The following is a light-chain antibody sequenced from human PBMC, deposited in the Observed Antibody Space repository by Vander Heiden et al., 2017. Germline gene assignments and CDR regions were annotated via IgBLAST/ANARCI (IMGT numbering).Light chain of an antibody. CDR2: AAS. CDR1: QSISSY. Sequence: DIQMTQSPSSLSASVGDRVTITCRASQSISSYLNWYQQKPGKAPKLLIYAASSLQSGVPSRFSGSGSATDFTLTISSLQPEDFATYYCQQRYSTSRYTFGQGTKLEIK. V-gene: IGKV1-39*01. J-gene: IGKJ2*01. CDR3: QQRYSTSRYT.